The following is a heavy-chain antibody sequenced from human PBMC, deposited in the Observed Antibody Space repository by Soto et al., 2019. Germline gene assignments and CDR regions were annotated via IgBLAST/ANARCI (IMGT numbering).Heavy chain of an antibody. D-gene: IGHD2-2*01. CDR2: IIPIFGTA. CDR1: GGTFSSYA. J-gene: IGHJ6*02. V-gene: IGHV1-69*12. Sequence: QVQLVQSGAEVKKPGSSVKVSCKASGGTFSSYAISWVRQAPGQGLEWMGGIIPIFGTANYAQKFQGRVTITADESTSTAYMELSSLRSEDTAVYYCARPDIVLVPAAEWDYSYGMDVWGQGTTVTVS. CDR3: ARPDIVLVPAAEWDYSYGMDV.